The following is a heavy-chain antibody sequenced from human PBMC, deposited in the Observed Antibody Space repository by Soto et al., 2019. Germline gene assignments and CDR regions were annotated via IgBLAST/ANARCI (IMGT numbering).Heavy chain of an antibody. CDR1: GYSFATYG. J-gene: IGHJ6*02. V-gene: IGHV5-51*01. Sequence: PGESLKVSCKGSGYSFATYGIGWVRQMTGKGLEWMGITYPGDSDTRYSPSFQGQVTISRDNSKNTLYLQMNSLRAEDTAVYYCAKDQGNYDFWSGYPNLRATTYYYGMDVWGQGTTVTVSS. CDR3: AKDQGNYDFWSGYPNLRATTYYYGMDV. D-gene: IGHD3-3*01. CDR2: TYPGDSDT.